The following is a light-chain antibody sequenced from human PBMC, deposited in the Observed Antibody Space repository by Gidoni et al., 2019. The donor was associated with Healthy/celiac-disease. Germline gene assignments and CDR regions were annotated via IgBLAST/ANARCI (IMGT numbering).Light chain of an antibody. V-gene: IGKV3-15*01. J-gene: IGKJ4*01. CDR3: QQYNNWPLT. CDR2: GAS. CDR1: QSVSSN. Sequence: DIVLTQSPATLSVSPGERATLSCRASQSVSSNLAWYQPKPGQAPRLLIYGASTRATGIPARFSGSGSGTEFTLTISSLQSEDFAVYYCQQYNNWPLTFGGGTKVEIK.